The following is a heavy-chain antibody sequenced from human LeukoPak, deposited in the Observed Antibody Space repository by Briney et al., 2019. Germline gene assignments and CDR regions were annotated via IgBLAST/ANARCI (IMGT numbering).Heavy chain of an antibody. Sequence: GGSLRLSCTASGFTFGDYAMSWVRQAPGKGPERVGFIRSKAYGGTTEYAASVKGRFTISRDDSKSIAYLQMNSLKTEDTAVYYCGMTTVTTGYYYYGMDVWGQGTTVTVSS. CDR2: IRSKAYGGTT. J-gene: IGHJ6*02. V-gene: IGHV3-49*04. CDR1: GFTFGDYA. D-gene: IGHD4-17*01. CDR3: GMTTVTTGYYYYGMDV.